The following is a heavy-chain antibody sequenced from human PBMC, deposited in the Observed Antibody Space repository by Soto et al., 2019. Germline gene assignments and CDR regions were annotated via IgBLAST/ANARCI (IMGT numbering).Heavy chain of an antibody. CDR1: GFIFSAYG. CDR3: ARLAYSNFLGGLDS. Sequence: QGQLLESGGGVVQPGGSLRLSCAASGFIFSAYGIHWVRQAPGKGLEWVAVVWNDGINKYYADSVKGRFTISRDNFKNTVDLQMNSLRVEDTAVYYCARLAYSNFLGGLDSWGQGTLVTASS. CDR2: VWNDGINK. D-gene: IGHD1-26*01. V-gene: IGHV3-33*01. J-gene: IGHJ5*01.